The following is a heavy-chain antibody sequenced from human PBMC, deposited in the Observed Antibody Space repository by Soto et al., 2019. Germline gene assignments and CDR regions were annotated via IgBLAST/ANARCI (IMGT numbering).Heavy chain of an antibody. J-gene: IGHJ6*02. CDR1: GGSISSGDYS. CDR3: ARSPTELWFGELLPRPYYYGMDV. D-gene: IGHD3-10*01. Sequence: SETLSLTCTVSGGSISSGDYSWSWIRQPPGKGLEWIGYIYHSGSTYYNPSLKSRVTISVDKSKNQFSLKLSSVTAADTAVYYCARSPTELWFGELLPRPYYYGMDVWGQGTTVTVSS. CDR2: IYHSGST. V-gene: IGHV4-30-2*01.